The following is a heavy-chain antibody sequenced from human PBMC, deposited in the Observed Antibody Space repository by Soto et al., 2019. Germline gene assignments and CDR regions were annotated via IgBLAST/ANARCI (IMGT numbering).Heavy chain of an antibody. CDR3: ATPGAFGGPSYGMDV. CDR1: GYTFTYRY. V-gene: IGHV1-45*02. J-gene: IGHJ6*02. Sequence: QMPLVQSGAEVKKTGSSVKVYCEASGYTFTYRYLHWVRHAPGQALEWMGWITGLTGDTNFAQKFQGRVTLTRDRSMTTAYMELSTLTSDDTGIYYCATPGAFGGPSYGMDVWGQGTSVTVSS. D-gene: IGHD2-15*01. CDR2: ITGLTGDT.